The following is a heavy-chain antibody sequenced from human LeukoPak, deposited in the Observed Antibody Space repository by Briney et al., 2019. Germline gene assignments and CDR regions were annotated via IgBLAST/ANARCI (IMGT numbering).Heavy chain of an antibody. CDR2: ISYDGSNK. J-gene: IGHJ4*02. V-gene: IGHV3-30-3*01. CDR3: ARGSVSRAQGIYCYDSSGVQGGFDY. D-gene: IGHD3-22*01. CDR1: GFTFSSYA. Sequence: PGGSLRLSCAASGFTFSSYAMHWVRQAPGKGLEWVAVISYDGSNKYYADSVKGRFTISRDNSKNTLYLQMNSLRAEDTAVYYCARGSVSRAQGIYCYDSSGVQGGFDYWGQGTLVTVSS.